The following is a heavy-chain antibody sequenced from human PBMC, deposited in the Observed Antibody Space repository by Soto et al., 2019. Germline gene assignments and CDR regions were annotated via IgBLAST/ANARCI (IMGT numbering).Heavy chain of an antibody. CDR3: ASALGVVPAATPYYYYMDV. D-gene: IGHD2-2*01. CDR2: MNPNSGNT. CDR1: GYTFTSYD. V-gene: IGHV1-8*01. Sequence: ASVKVSCKASGYTFTSYDINWVRQATGQGLEWMGWMNPNSGNTGYAQKFQGRVTMTRNTSISTAYMELSSLRSEDTAVYYCASALGVVPAATPYYYYMDVWGKGTTVTVP. J-gene: IGHJ6*03.